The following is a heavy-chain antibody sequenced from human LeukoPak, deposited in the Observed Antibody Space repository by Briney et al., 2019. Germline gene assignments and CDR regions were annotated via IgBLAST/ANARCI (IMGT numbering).Heavy chain of an antibody. Sequence: PGGSLRLSCAASGFTLSSYSMNWVRQAPGKGLEWVSYISSSSSTIYYADSVKGRFTISRDNAKNSLYLQMNSLRAEDTAVYYCAKDRNSNYFDYWGQGTLVTVSS. CDR1: GFTLSSYS. V-gene: IGHV3-48*01. J-gene: IGHJ4*02. CDR3: AKDRNSNYFDY. D-gene: IGHD1-14*01. CDR2: ISSSSSTI.